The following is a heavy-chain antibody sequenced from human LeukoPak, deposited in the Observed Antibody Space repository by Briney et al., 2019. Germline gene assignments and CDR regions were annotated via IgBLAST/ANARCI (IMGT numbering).Heavy chain of an antibody. CDR3: ARDEIADYYDSSGYYSIDY. CDR1: GFTFSTYA. J-gene: IGHJ4*02. D-gene: IGHD3-22*01. CDR2: ISYDGSNK. Sequence: GGSLRLSCAASGFTFSTYAMHWVRQAPGKGLEWVAVISYDGSNKYYADSVKGRFTIFRDNSKNTLYLQMNSLRAEDTAVYYCARDEIADYYDSSGYYSIDYWGQGTLVTVSS. V-gene: IGHV3-30-3*01.